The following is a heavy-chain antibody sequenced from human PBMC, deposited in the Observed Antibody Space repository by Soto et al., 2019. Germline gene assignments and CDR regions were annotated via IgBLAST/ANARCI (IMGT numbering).Heavy chain of an antibody. J-gene: IGHJ4*02. CDR3: AAGATDSSGYLPTYYFDY. CDR2: ISGSGGRT. D-gene: IGHD3-22*01. Sequence: GGSLRLSCAASGFTFSSYAMSWVRQAPGKGLEWVSAISGSGGRTNYADSVKGRFTISRDNSKNTLYLQINSLGAEDTAVYYCAAGATDSSGYLPTYYFDYWGQGTLVTVSS. V-gene: IGHV3-23*01. CDR1: GFTFSSYA.